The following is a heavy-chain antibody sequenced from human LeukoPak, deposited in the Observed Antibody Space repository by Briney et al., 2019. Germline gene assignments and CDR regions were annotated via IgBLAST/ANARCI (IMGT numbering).Heavy chain of an antibody. D-gene: IGHD5-12*01. V-gene: IGHV1-46*01. Sequence: ASVKVSCEASGYTFTSYYMHWVRQAPGQGLEWMGIINPSGGSTSYAQKFQGRVTMTRDTSTSTVYMELSSLRSEDTAVYYCARMGRYSGYDYGGWSYWGQGTLATVSS. CDR3: ARMGRYSGYDYGGWSY. J-gene: IGHJ4*02. CDR2: INPSGGST. CDR1: GYTFTSYY.